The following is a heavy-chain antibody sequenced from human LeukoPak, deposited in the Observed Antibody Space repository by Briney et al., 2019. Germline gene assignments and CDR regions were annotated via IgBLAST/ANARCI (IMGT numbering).Heavy chain of an antibody. Sequence: ASVKVSCTASGYTFTVYYMHWVRQAPGQGLEWMGWINPNSGGTNYAQKFQGRVTITRDTAISTAYMELSRLRSDDTAVYYCARARRGCSYGLIWANYYYMDVWGKGTTVTISS. CDR3: ARARRGCSYGLIWANYYYMDV. CDR1: GYTFTVYY. CDR2: INPNSGGT. V-gene: IGHV1-2*02. J-gene: IGHJ6*03. D-gene: IGHD5-18*01.